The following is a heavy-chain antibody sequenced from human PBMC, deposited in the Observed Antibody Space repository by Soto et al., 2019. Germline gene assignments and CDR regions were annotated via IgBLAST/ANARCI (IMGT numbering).Heavy chain of an antibody. CDR1: GFTISSYW. D-gene: IGHD3-10*01. Sequence: DVQLVESGGGLVQPGGSLRLSCAASGFTISSYWMSWVRQAPGKGLEWVANIKEDGNKKYYVDSVKGRFTISRDDAKNSVHLQMNSLRVEDTAVYYCARALGASGSYWGQGALVTVSS. CDR2: IKEDGNKK. V-gene: IGHV3-7*04. CDR3: ARALGASGSY. J-gene: IGHJ4*02.